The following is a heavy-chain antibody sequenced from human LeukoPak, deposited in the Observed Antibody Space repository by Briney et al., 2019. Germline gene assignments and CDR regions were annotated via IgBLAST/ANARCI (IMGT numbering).Heavy chain of an antibody. CDR1: GFNFANHA. CDR3: VREDTPATANY. J-gene: IGHJ4*02. V-gene: IGHV3-23*01. Sequence: GGSLRLSCAASGFNFANHAMSWVRQTPGEGLEWVSAISGGGEITCYADSVRGRFTISRDNSKDTLFLQMHSLRPGDTAVYYCVREDTPATANYWGQGTLVTISS. D-gene: IGHD2-21*02. CDR2: ISGGGEIT.